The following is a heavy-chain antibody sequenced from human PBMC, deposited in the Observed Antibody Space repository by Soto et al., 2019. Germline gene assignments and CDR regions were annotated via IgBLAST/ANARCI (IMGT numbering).Heavy chain of an antibody. Sequence: PGESLKISCKGSGYSFTSYWIGWVRQMPGKGLEWMGIIYPGDSDTRYSPSFQGQVTISADKSISTAYLQWSSLKASDTAMYYCARHGDDYHPHPTYGMDVWGQGTTVTAP. D-gene: IGHD4-17*01. CDR3: ARHGDDYHPHPTYGMDV. J-gene: IGHJ6*02. CDR2: IYPGDSDT. CDR1: GYSFTSYW. V-gene: IGHV5-51*01.